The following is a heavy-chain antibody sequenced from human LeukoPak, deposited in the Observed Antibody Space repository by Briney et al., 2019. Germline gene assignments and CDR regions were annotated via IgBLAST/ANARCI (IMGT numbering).Heavy chain of an antibody. CDR3: ARDVEDYYDRRVPHGY. CDR1: GYTFTSYG. Sequence: ASVKVSCKASGYTFTSYGISWVRQAAGQGLEWMGWISAYNGNTNYAQKLQGRVTMTTDTSTSTAYMELRSLRSDDTAVYYCARDVEDYYDRRVPHGYWGQGTLVTVSS. V-gene: IGHV1-18*01. CDR2: ISAYNGNT. D-gene: IGHD3-22*01. J-gene: IGHJ4*02.